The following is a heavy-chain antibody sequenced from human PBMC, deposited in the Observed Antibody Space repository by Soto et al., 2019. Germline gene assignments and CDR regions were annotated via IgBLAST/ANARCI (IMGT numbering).Heavy chain of an antibody. Sequence: SETLSLTCKVSGGSIRKHHWSWVRQPPGKGLEWIGFISYTGSTNYNPSLNSRVTISVDTSKNQFSLKLTSVTAADTAVYFCTTDTNAYNFYSWGQGALVTVSS. D-gene: IGHD2-8*01. J-gene: IGHJ4*02. CDR2: ISYTGST. CDR3: TTDTNAYNFYS. CDR1: GGSIRKHH. V-gene: IGHV4-59*11.